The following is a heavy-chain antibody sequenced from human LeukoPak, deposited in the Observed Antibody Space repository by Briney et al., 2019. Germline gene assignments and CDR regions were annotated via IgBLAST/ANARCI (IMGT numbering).Heavy chain of an antibody. D-gene: IGHD3-16*02. CDR1: GFTFSSYA. CDR3: ARGTNYDYVWGSYRYAVIYFAY. Sequence: GGSLRLSCVASGFTFSSYAMSWVRQAPGKGLEWVATIDSGGGSTHYADSVKGRFTISRDNSKNTRYLQMNSLRAEDTAVYYCARGTNYDYVWGSYRYAVIYFAYWGQGTLVPVSS. V-gene: IGHV3-23*01. J-gene: IGHJ4*02. CDR2: IDSGGGST.